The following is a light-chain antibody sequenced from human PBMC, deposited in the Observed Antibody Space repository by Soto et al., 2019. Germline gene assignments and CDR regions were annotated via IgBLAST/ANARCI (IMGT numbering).Light chain of an antibody. CDR2: XVS. J-gene: IGLJ1*01. CDR1: SSDVGGHNY. Sequence: QSVLTQPASVSGSPGQSITISCTGTSSDVGGHNYVSWYQQHPGKVPKLXXXXVSXRPSGVSIRFSGSKSGNQASLTISGLRAGYEADYYCNSYTPGSTYVFVTGTKVTDL. V-gene: IGLV2-14*01. CDR3: NSYTPGSTYV.